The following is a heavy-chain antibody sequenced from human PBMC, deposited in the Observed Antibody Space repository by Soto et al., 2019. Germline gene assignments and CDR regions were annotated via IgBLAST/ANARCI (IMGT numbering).Heavy chain of an antibody. J-gene: IGHJ6*02. Sequence: QVQLVQSGAEVKKPGSSVKVSCKASGGTFSSYAISWVRQAPGQGLEWMGGIIPIFGTANYAQKFQGRVTITADESTSTAYMELSSLRSEDTAVYYCARGAGYYDILTGYYYYSGMDVWGQGTTVTVSS. V-gene: IGHV1-69*01. CDR1: GGTFSSYA. D-gene: IGHD3-9*01. CDR2: IIPIFGTA. CDR3: ARGAGYYDILTGYYYYSGMDV.